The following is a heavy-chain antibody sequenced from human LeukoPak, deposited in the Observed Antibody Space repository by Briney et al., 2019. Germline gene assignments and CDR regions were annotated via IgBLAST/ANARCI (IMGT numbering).Heavy chain of an antibody. CDR1: GFTFDDYA. CDR2: ISWNSGSI. Sequence: GGSLRLSCAASGFTFDDYAMHRVRQAPGKGLEWVSGISWNSGSIGYADSVKGRFTISRDNAKNSLYLQMNSLRAEDTALYYCAKSDDSSGYYSYFDYWGQGTLVTVSS. J-gene: IGHJ4*02. D-gene: IGHD3-22*01. V-gene: IGHV3-9*01. CDR3: AKSDDSSGYYSYFDY.